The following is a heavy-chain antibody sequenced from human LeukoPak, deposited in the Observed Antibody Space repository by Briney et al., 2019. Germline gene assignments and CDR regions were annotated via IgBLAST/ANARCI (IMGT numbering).Heavy chain of an antibody. CDR2: FDPEDGET. D-gene: IGHD1-14*01. CDR1: GYTLTELS. J-gene: IGHJ5*02. Sequence: ASVKVSCKVSGYTLTELSMHWVRQAPGKGLEWMGGFDPEDGETIYAQKFQGRATMTEDTSTDTAYMELSSLRSEDTAVYYCATLQDVITGTTGSNWFDPWGQGTLVTVSS. V-gene: IGHV1-24*01. CDR3: ATLQDVITGTTGSNWFDP.